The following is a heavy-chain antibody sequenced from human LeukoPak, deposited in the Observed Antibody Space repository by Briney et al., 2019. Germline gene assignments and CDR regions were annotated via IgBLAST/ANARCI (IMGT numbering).Heavy chain of an antibody. CDR3: ARGLVRGYYYYI. V-gene: IGHV1-18*01. CDR2: ISAYNGNT. Sequence: ASVKVSCKASGYTFTSYGISWARQAPGQGLEWMGWISAYNGNTNYAQKFQGRVTMTRNTSISTAYMELSSLRSEDTAVYYCARGLVRGYYYYIWGQGTMVTVSS. D-gene: IGHD1-26*01. J-gene: IGHJ3*02. CDR1: GYTFTSYG.